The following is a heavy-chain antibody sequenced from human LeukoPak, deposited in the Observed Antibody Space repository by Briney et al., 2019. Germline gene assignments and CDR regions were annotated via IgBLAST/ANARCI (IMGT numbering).Heavy chain of an antibody. V-gene: IGHV1-69*13. CDR2: IIPIFGTA. J-gene: IGHJ6*02. Sequence: SVKVSCKASGGTFSSDAISWVRQAPGQGLEWMGGIIPIFGTANYAQKFQGRVTITADESTSTAYMELSSLRSEDTAVYYCARRPNPYCGGDCYPPPTDYYYGMDVWGQGTTVTVSS. CDR1: GGTFSSDA. D-gene: IGHD2-21*02. CDR3: ARRPNPYCGGDCYPPPTDYYYGMDV.